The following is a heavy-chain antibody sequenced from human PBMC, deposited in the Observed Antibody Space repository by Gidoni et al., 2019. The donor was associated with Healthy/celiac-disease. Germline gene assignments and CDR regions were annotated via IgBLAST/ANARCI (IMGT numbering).Heavy chain of an antibody. Sequence: QVQLQQWGAGLLKPSETLSLTCAVYGGSFSGYYWSWIRQPPGKGLEWIGEINHSGSTNYNPSLKSRVTISVDTSKNQFSLKLSSVTAADTAVYYCARDPTSRHYYDLSAFDIWGQGTMVTVSS. J-gene: IGHJ3*02. V-gene: IGHV4-34*01. CDR3: ARDPTSRHYYDLSAFDI. D-gene: IGHD3-22*01. CDR2: INHSGST. CDR1: GGSFSGYY.